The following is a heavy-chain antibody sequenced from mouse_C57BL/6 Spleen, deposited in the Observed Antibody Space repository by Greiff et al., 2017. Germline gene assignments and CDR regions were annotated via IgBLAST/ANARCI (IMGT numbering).Heavy chain of an antibody. J-gene: IGHJ4*01. CDR3: AISITTVVHAMDY. CDR2: INPSSGYT. CDR1: GYTFTSYW. Sequence: QVQLQQSGAELAKPGASVKLSCKASGYTFTSYWMHWVKQRPGQGLEWIGYINPSSGYTKYNQKFKDKATLTADKSSSTAYMQLSSLTYEDSAVYYCAISITTVVHAMDYWGQGTSVTVSS. D-gene: IGHD1-1*01. V-gene: IGHV1-7*01.